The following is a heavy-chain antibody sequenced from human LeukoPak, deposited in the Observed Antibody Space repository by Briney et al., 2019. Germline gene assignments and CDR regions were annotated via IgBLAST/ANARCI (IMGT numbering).Heavy chain of an antibody. J-gene: IGHJ4*02. D-gene: IGHD3-3*01. CDR2: IKKDGSEK. V-gene: IGHV3-7*01. Sequence: GGSLRLSCAASGFTLSSYWMSWVRQAPGKGLEWVANIKKDGSEKYYVDSVRGRFTISRDNAENSLYLQMNSLRAEDTAVYYCARDRSTDFWSGYYTNYFDYWGQGTLVTVSS. CDR1: GFTLSSYW. CDR3: ARDRSTDFWSGYYTNYFDY.